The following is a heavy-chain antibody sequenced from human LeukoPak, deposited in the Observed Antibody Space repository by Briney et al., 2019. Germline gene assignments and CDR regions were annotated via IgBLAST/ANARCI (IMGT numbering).Heavy chain of an antibody. CDR3: ARGQWDYYDSSGYYFDY. CDR2: FDPEDGET. V-gene: IGHV1-24*01. CDR1: GYTLTELS. J-gene: IGHJ4*02. Sequence: ASVKVSCKVSGYTLTELSMHWVRQAPGKGLEWMGGFDPEDGETIYAQKFQGRVTMTADTSTNTAYMELRSLRSDDTAVYYCARGQWDYYDSSGYYFDYWGQGTLVTVSS. D-gene: IGHD3-22*01.